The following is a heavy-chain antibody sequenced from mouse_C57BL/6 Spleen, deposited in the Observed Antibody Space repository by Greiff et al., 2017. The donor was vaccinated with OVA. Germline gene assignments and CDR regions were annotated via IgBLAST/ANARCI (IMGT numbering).Heavy chain of an antibody. V-gene: IGHV8-12*01. J-gene: IGHJ3*01. CDR3: ARNEGYSTWFAY. CDR2: IYWDDDK. Sequence: QVTLKVSGPGILQSSQTLSLTCSFSGFSLSTSGMGVSWIRQPSGKGLEWLAHIYWDDDKRYNPSLKSRLTISKYTTRNQVFLKITSVDTADTATYYCARNEGYSTWFAYWGQGTLVTVSA. CDR1: GFSLSTSGMG. D-gene: IGHD3-1*01.